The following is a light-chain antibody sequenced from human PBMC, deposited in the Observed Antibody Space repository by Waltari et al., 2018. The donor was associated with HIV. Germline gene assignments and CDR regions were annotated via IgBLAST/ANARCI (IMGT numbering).Light chain of an antibody. CDR1: SSNIGAGYD. Sequence: QSVLTQPPSVSGAPGQRVTIPCTGSSSNIGAGYDLHRYQQLPGTAPKPLIYGNSNRPSGVPDRFAVSKAGTSASLASTGLQAEDEADYYCQSYDSSLSGVVFGGGTKLTVL. J-gene: IGLJ2*01. CDR2: GNS. V-gene: IGLV1-40*01. CDR3: QSYDSSLSGVV.